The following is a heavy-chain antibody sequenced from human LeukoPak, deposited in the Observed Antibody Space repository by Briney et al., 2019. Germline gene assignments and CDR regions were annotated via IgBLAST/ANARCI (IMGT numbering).Heavy chain of an antibody. CDR2: ISSSSSYI. CDR3: ATVFAAAGKRSRLDP. V-gene: IGHV3-21*01. D-gene: IGHD6-13*01. J-gene: IGHJ5*02. CDR1: GFTFSSYS. Sequence: PGGSLRLSCAASGFTFSSYSMNWVRQAPGKGLEWASSISSSSSYIYYADSVKGRFTISRDNAKNSLYLQMNSLRAEDTAVYYCATVFAAAGKRSRLDPWGQGTLVTVSS.